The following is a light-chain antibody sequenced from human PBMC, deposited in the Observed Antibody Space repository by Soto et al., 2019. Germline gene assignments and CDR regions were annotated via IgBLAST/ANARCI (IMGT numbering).Light chain of an antibody. CDR3: QQSYSTPRLT. CDR1: QSISSY. J-gene: IGKJ4*01. CDR2: AAS. Sequence: DIQMTQSPSSLSASVGDRVTITCRASQSISSYLNWYQQKPGKAPKLLIYAASSLQSGVPSRFSGSGSGTDVTLTIRSLQPEDFATYYCQQSYSTPRLTFGGGNKVEIK. V-gene: IGKV1-39*01.